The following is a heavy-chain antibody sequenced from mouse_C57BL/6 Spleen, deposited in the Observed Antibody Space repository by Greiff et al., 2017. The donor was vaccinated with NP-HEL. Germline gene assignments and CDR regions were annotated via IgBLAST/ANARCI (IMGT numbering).Heavy chain of an antibody. CDR3: ARQYYDYAWFAY. V-gene: IGHV1-69*01. D-gene: IGHD2-4*01. CDR2: IDPSDSYT. J-gene: IGHJ3*01. CDR1: GYTFTSYW. Sequence: QVQLKQPGAELVMPGASVKLSCKASGYTFTSYWMHWVKQRPGQGLEWIGEIDPSDSYTNYNQKFKGKSTLTVDKSSSTAYMQLSSLTSEDSAVYYCARQYYDYAWFAYWGQGTLVTVSA.